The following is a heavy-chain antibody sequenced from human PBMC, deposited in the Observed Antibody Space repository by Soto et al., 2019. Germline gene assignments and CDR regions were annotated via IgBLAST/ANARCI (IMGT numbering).Heavy chain of an antibody. J-gene: IGHJ5*02. CDR1: GCSISSSSYY. CDR2: IYYSGST. Sequence: SETLSLTCTVSGCSISSSSYYWGWIRQPPGKGLEWIGSIYYSGSTYYNPSLKSRVTISVDTSKNQFSLKLSSVTAADTAVYYCAIHIAAHWFDPWGQGTLVTVS. V-gene: IGHV4-39*01. CDR3: AIHIAAHWFDP. D-gene: IGHD6-6*01.